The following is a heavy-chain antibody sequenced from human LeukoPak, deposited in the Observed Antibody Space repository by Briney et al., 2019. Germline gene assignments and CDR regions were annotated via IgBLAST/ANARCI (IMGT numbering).Heavy chain of an antibody. D-gene: IGHD3-10*01. CDR3: AREMLRITMVRGVIIGDAFDI. CDR1: GFTFSSYW. Sequence: GGSLRLSCAASGFTFSSYWMSWVRQAPGKGLEWVANIKQDGSEKYYVDSVKGRFTISRDNAKNSLYLQMNSLRAEDTAVYHCAREMLRITMVRGVIIGDAFDIWGQGTMVTVSS. CDR2: IKQDGSEK. V-gene: IGHV3-7*03. J-gene: IGHJ3*02.